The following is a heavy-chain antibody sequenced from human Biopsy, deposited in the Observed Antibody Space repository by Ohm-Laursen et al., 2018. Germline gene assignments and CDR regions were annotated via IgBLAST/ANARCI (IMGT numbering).Heavy chain of an antibody. Sequence: TLSLTCTVSGDSVSSGSFYWTWIRQPPGQGLEYIGYIYDRGGTANYNPSLESRVTMSVDMPNNQFSLKLSSVTAADTAIYYCARGMRSSGWPYFDSWGQGTLVTVSS. CDR1: GDSVSSGSFY. J-gene: IGHJ4*02. CDR2: IYDRGGTA. D-gene: IGHD6-19*01. CDR3: ARGMRSSGWPYFDS. V-gene: IGHV4-61*01.